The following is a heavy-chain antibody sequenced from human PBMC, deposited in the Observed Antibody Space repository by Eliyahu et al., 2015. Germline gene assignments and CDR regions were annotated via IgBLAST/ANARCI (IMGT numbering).Heavy chain of an antibody. CDR3: ARHGLYSYGYYFDY. CDR2: IYTSGST. CDR1: GGSXSSYY. V-gene: IGHV4-4*09. J-gene: IGHJ4*02. D-gene: IGHD5-18*01. Sequence: QVQLQESGPGLVKPSETLSLTCTVSGGSXSSYYWNWIRQPPGKGLEWIGYIYTSGSTNYNPSLKSRVTISVDTSKNQFSLKLSSVTAADTAAYYCARHGLYSYGYYFDYWGQGTLVTVSS.